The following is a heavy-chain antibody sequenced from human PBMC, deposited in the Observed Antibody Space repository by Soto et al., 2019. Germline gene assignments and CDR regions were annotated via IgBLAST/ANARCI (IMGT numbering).Heavy chain of an antibody. CDR2: ISYDGSNK. Sequence: GGSLRLSCAASGFTFSSYGMHWVRQAPGKGLEWVAVISYDGSNKYYADSVKGRFTISRDNSKNTLYLQMNSLRAEDTAVYYCAKDVSYGELERLIDYWGQGTLVTVSS. V-gene: IGHV3-30*18. J-gene: IGHJ4*02. CDR1: GFTFSSYG. CDR3: AKDVSYGELERLIDY. D-gene: IGHD1-1*01.